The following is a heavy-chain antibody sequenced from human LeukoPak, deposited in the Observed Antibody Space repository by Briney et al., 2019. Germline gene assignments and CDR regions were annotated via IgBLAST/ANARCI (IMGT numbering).Heavy chain of an antibody. CDR2: INHSGST. D-gene: IGHD6-13*01. Sequence: PSETLSLTCAVYGGSFSGYYWSWIRQPPGKGLEWIGEINHSGSTNYNPSLKSRVTISVDTSKNQFSLKLSSATAADTAVYYCARIIAAAGPYNWFDPWGQGTLVTVSS. V-gene: IGHV4-34*01. J-gene: IGHJ5*02. CDR3: ARIIAAAGPYNWFDP. CDR1: GGSFSGYY.